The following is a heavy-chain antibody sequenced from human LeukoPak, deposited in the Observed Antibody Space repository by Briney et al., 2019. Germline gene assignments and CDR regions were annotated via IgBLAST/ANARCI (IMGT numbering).Heavy chain of an antibody. CDR3: ARGGDRGLDFDY. J-gene: IGHJ4*02. D-gene: IGHD3-10*01. Sequence: SVKVSCKASGGTFSSYAISWVRQAPGQGLEWTGRIIPILGIANYAQKFQGRVTITADKSTSTAYMELSSLRSEDTAVYYCARGGDRGLDFDYWGQGTLVTVSS. CDR2: IIPILGIA. V-gene: IGHV1-69*04. CDR1: GGTFSSYA.